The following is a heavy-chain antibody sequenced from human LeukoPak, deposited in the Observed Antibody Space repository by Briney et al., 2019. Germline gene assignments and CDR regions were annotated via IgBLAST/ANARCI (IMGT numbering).Heavy chain of an antibody. D-gene: IGHD3-22*01. CDR2: INPNSGGT. CDR3: ARDRASGSFDY. V-gene: IGHV1-2*02. CDR1: GYTFTGSY. Sequence: ASVKVSCKASGYTFTGSYMHWVRQAPGQGLEWMGWINPNSGGTNYAQKFQGRVTMTRDTSISTAYMELSRLTSDDTAVYFCARDRASGSFDYWGQGTLVTVSS. J-gene: IGHJ4*02.